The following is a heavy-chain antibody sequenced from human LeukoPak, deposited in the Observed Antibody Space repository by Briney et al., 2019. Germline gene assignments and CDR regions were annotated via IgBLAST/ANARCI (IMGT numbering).Heavy chain of an antibody. V-gene: IGHV1-2*02. J-gene: IGHJ5*02. Sequence: GASVKVSCKASGYTCTGYYMHWVRQAPGQGLEWMGWINPNSGGTNYAQKFQGRVTMTRDTSISTAYMERSRLRSDDTAVYYCARGGVLRYFDWSRPWGQGTLVTVSS. D-gene: IGHD3-9*01. CDR2: INPNSGGT. CDR3: ARGGVLRYFDWSRP. CDR1: GYTCTGYY.